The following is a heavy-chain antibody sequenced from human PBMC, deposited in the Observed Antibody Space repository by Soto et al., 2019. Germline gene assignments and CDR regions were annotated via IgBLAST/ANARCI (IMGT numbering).Heavy chain of an antibody. D-gene: IGHD5-18*01. CDR3: ARSDTPMTKYYFDY. CDR1: GYNFTIYW. J-gene: IGHJ4*02. CDR2: IYPGDSDT. V-gene: IGHV5-51*01. Sequence: PGESPKISCKGSGYNFTIYWIGWVRQMPGKGLEWMGIIYPGDSDTRYNPSFQGQVTISADKSINTAYLQWSSVKASDTAMYYCARSDTPMTKYYFDYWGQGTLVTVSS.